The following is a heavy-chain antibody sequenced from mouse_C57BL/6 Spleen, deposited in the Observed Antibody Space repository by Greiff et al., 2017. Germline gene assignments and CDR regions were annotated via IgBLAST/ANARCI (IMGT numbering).Heavy chain of an antibody. CDR1: GFTFSSYG. CDR2: ISSGGSYT. CDR3: ARQKDTTGTAWIAD. Sequence: EVMLVESGGDLVKPGGSLKLSCAASGFTFSSYGMSWVRQTPDKRLEWVATISSGGSYTYYPDSVKGRFTISRDNAKNTLYLQMSSLKSEDTAMYYCARQKDTTGTAWIADWGQGTLVTVSA. J-gene: IGHJ3*01. D-gene: IGHD1-1*01. V-gene: IGHV5-6*02.